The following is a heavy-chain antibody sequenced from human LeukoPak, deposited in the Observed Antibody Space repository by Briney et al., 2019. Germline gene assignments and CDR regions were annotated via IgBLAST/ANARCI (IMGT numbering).Heavy chain of an antibody. V-gene: IGHV3-21*01. Sequence: PGGSLRLSCAASGFTFSSYSMNWVRQAPGKGLEWVSSISSSSSYIYYADSVKGRFTISRDNAKNSLYLQMNSLRAEDTAVYYCAATIAVADYYFDYWAREPWSPSPQ. CDR2: ISSSSSYI. J-gene: IGHJ4*02. D-gene: IGHD6-19*01. CDR3: AATIAVADYYFDY. CDR1: GFTFSSYS.